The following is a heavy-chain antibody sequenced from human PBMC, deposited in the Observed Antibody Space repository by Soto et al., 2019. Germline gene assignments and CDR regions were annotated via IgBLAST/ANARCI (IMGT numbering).Heavy chain of an antibody. Sequence: GASVKVSCKASGYNFTSYYMHWVRQAPGQGIEWMGIIKPSGGSTSYAQKFQGRVTMTRDTSTSTVYMELSSLRSEDTAVYYCAGDGTYYDFWSGSTAPQNHHYYMDVWGKGTTVTVSS. V-gene: IGHV1-46*03. J-gene: IGHJ6*03. CDR1: GYNFTSYY. CDR3: AGDGTYYDFWSGSTAPQNHHYYMDV. D-gene: IGHD3-3*01. CDR2: IKPSGGST.